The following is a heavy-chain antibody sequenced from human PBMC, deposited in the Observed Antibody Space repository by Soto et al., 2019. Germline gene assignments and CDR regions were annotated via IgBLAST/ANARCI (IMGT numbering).Heavy chain of an antibody. CDR1: GGSISSGGYY. D-gene: IGHD2-15*01. CDR3: ARDLAPSGGSYGMDV. Sequence: KSSETLSLTCTVSGGSISSGGYYWGWIRQPPGKGLEWIGYIYYSGSTYYNPSLKSRVTISVDTSKNQFSLKLSSVTAADTAVYYCARDLAPSGGSYGMDVWGQGTTVTVSS. J-gene: IGHJ6*02. CDR2: IYYSGST. V-gene: IGHV4-31*03.